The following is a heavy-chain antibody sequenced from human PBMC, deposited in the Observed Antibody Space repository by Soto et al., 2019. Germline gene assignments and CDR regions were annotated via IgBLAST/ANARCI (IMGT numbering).Heavy chain of an antibody. CDR3: ARLSMWSVPNFDY. V-gene: IGHV4-31*03. Sequence: LSETLSLTCTVSGGSIISGGYYWSWIRQHPGKGLEWIGYIYYSGSTYYNPSLKSRVTISVDTSKNQFSLKLSSVTAADTAVYYCARLSMWSVPNFDYWGQGTLVTVSS. D-gene: IGHD1-26*01. J-gene: IGHJ4*02. CDR1: GGSIISGGYY. CDR2: IYYSGST.